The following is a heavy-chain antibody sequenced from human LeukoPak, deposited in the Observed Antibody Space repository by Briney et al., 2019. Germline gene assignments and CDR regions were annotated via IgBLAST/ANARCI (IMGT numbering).Heavy chain of an antibody. CDR2: IYYSGST. CDR3: AREHYYDSSGSGGSFDI. Sequence: SETLSLTCAVYGGSFSGYYWSWIRQPPGKGLEWIGSIYYSGSTCYNPSLKSRVTISVDTSKNQFSLKLSSVTAADTALYYCAREHYYDSSGSGGSFDIWGQGTMVTVSS. V-gene: IGHV4-34*01. D-gene: IGHD3-22*01. CDR1: GGSFSGYY. J-gene: IGHJ3*02.